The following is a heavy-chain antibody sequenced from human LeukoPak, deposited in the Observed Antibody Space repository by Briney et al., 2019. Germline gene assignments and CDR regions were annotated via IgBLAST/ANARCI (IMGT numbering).Heavy chain of an antibody. CDR3: ARGKEGASLYFDY. CDR2: IYYSGST. CDR1: GGSISSSSYY. J-gene: IGHJ4*02. Sequence: SETLSLTCTVSGGSISSSSYYWGWIRQPPGKGLEWIGSIYYSGSTYYSPSLKSRVTISVDTSKNQFSLKLSSVTAADTAVYYCARGKEGASLYFDYWGQGTLVTVSS. D-gene: IGHD1-26*01. V-gene: IGHV4-39*01.